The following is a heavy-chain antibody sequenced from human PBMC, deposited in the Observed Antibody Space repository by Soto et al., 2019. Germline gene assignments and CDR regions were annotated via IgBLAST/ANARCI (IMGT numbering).Heavy chain of an antibody. CDR1: GFTFSGDW. D-gene: IGHD2-2*01. CDR3: ARGPRGLYHHDY. V-gene: IGHV3-74*01. J-gene: IGHJ4*02. CDR2: INMDGSST. Sequence: WGSLRLSCAASGFTFSGDWMHCVRQAAGKGLVWVSRINMDGSSTNYADSVKGRFTISRDNAKNTLYLQMNSLRVDDTAVYYCARGPRGLYHHDYWGQGALVTVSS.